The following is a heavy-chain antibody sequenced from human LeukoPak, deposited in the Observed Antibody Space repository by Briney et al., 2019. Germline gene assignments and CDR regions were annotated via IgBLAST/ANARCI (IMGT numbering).Heavy chain of an antibody. CDR1: GFTFGDYA. CDR2: INWSGGST. V-gene: IGHV3-20*04. D-gene: IGHD3-10*01. Sequence: GGSLRLSCAASGFTFGDYAMTWVRQAPGKGLEWVSGINWSGGSTGYADSVKGRFTVSRDNAKNSLYLQMNSLRAEDTAVYYCARGLWFGELLSDYFDYWGQGTLVTVSS. J-gene: IGHJ4*02. CDR3: ARGLWFGELLSDYFDY.